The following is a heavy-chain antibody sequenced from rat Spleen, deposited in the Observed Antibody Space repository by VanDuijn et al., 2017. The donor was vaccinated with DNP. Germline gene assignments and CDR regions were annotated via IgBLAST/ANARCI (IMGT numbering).Heavy chain of an antibody. V-gene: IGHV5-20*01. D-gene: IGHD1-12*02. J-gene: IGHJ2*01. CDR1: GFTFSDYY. CDR3: TTGPYYYDGSYYYFDY. Sequence: EVQLVESGGGLVQPGRSLKLSCAASGFTFSDYYMAWVRQAPTKGLEWVAYIYYDGTSTYYGDSVKGRFSISRDNAKSSLYLQMDSLRSEDTATYYCTTGPYYYDGSYYYFDYWGQGVMVTVSS. CDR2: IYYDGTST.